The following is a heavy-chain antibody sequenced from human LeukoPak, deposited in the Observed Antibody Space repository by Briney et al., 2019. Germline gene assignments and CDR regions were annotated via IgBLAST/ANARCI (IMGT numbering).Heavy chain of an antibody. CDR1: GFALRSYS. J-gene: IGHJ5*02. D-gene: IGHD2/OR15-2a*01. Sequence: GGSLRLSCAASGFALRSYSMNWVRQAPGKGLEWVSYSSLGSTNYADSVKGRFTISRDTARNSLFLQMDSLRADDSGVYYCARGKYYSAWGQGTLVTVSS. V-gene: IGHV3-21*06. CDR3: ARGKYYSA. CDR2: SSLGST.